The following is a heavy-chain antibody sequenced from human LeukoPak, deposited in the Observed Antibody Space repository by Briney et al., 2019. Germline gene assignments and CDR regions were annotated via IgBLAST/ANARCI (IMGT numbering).Heavy chain of an antibody. V-gene: IGHV1-2*02. Sequence: ASVTVSCKASGYTFTVYYIHWVRQAPGQGLEWMGWINPNSGGTNYARKFKGRVTMTRDTSITTAYMELTRLISDETAVYYCARTYYDSRGYYYFDYWGQGTLVTV. J-gene: IGHJ4*02. D-gene: IGHD3-22*01. CDR2: INPNSGGT. CDR1: GYTFTVYY. CDR3: ARTYYDSRGYYYFDY.